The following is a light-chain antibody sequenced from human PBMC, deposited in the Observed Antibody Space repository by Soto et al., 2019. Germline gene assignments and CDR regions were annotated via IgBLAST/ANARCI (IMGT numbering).Light chain of an antibody. CDR1: SNDVGSHNY. J-gene: IGLJ2*01. Sequence: QSALTQTASVSESPGQSISLSCSGTSNDVGSHNYVSWYQQHPGKAPKLIIFEVNNRPSGVSHRFSGSKSGNTASLTISDLQDEDEADYYCSSYTTHNTVVFGGGTQLTVL. CDR3: SSYTTHNTVV. CDR2: EVN. V-gene: IGLV2-14*01.